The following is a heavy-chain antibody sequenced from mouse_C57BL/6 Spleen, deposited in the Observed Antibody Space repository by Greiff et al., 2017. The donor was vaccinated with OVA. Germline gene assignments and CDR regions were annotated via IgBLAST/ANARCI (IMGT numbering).Heavy chain of an antibody. J-gene: IGHJ3*01. CDR2: IDPETGGT. CDR3: TRWNPAWFAY. V-gene: IGHV1-15*01. CDR1: GYTFTDYE. Sequence: QVQLKQSGAELVRPGASVTLSCKASGYTFTDYEMHWVKQTPVHGLEWIGAIDPETGGTASNQKFKGKAILTADKSSSTAYMELRSLTSEDSAVCYCTRWNPAWFAYWGQGTLVTVSA.